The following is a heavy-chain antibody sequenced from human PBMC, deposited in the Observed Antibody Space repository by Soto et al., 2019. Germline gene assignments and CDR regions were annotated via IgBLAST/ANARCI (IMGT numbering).Heavy chain of an antibody. CDR1: GYTFTSYG. V-gene: IGHV1-18*01. CDR3: ARKFGFGDRFYYCYFMDV. D-gene: IGHD3-10*01. J-gene: IGHJ6*03. CDR2: ISAYNGNP. Sequence: QVQLVQSGAEVKKPGASVKVSCKASGYTFTSYGISWVRQAPGQGLEWMGWISAYNGNPNYAQKLQGRVTMTTDTSTSRGYMELRSLRSDDTAVYYCARKFGFGDRFYYCYFMDVWGKGTTVTVSS.